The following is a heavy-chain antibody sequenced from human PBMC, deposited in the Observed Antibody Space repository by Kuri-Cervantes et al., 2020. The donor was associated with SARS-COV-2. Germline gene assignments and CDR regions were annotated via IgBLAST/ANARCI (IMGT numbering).Heavy chain of an antibody. D-gene: IGHD3-9*01. CDR3: GRVSDDTGHYRPFDY. J-gene: IGHJ4*02. CDR2: INQDGSEK. Sequence: GESLKISCAASGFTFSSYWMSWVRQAPGKGLECVAKINQDGSEKYHVDSVKGRFTISRDNTKNSLFLQMNSLRAEDTAVHYCGRVSDDTGHYRPFDYWGQGTVVTVSS. CDR1: GFTFSSYW. V-gene: IGHV3-7*01.